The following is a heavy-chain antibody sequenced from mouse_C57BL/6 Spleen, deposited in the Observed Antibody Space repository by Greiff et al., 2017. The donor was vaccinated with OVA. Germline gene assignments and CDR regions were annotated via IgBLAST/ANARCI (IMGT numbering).Heavy chain of an antibody. Sequence: EVHLVESEGGLVQPGSSMKLSCTASGFTFSDYYMAWVRQVPEKGLEWVANINYDGSSTYYLDSLKSRFIISRDNAKNILYLQMSSLTSEDTAAYYCARDGDDWYFDVWGKGTTVTVSS. V-gene: IGHV5-16*01. CDR2: INYDGSST. J-gene: IGHJ1*03. CDR1: GFTFSDYY. CDR3: ARDGDDWYFDV.